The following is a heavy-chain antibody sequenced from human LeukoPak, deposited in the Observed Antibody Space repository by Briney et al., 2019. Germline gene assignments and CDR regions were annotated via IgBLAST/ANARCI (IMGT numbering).Heavy chain of an antibody. CDR1: GYTFTSYG. CDR3: ARVGLAGEGGHDAFDI. J-gene: IGHJ3*02. CDR2: ISAYNGNT. D-gene: IGHD3-16*01. Sequence: ASVKVSCKASGYTFTSYGISWVRQAPGQGLEWMGWISAYNGNTNYAQKFQGRVTMTTDTSTSTAYMELRSLRSDDTAVYYCARVGLAGEGGHDAFDIWGQGTMVTVSS. V-gene: IGHV1-18*01.